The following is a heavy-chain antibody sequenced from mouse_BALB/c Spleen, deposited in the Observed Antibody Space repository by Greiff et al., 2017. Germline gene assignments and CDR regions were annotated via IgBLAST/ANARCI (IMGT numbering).Heavy chain of an antibody. CDR1: GFTFSSYA. CDR2: ISSGGST. D-gene: IGHD2-10*02. CDR3: AREGYVRYYFDY. J-gene: IGHJ2*01. Sequence: EVKLVESGGGLVKPGGSLKLSCAASGFTFSSYAMSWVRQTPEKRLEWVASISSGGSTYYPDSVKGRFTISRDNARNILYLQMSSLRSEDTAMYYCAREGYVRYYFDYWGQGTTLTVSS. V-gene: IGHV5-6-5*01.